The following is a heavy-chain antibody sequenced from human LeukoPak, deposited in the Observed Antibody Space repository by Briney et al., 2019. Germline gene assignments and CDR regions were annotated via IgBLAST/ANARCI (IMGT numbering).Heavy chain of an antibody. CDR2: ISAYNGNT. CDR3: ARGQWFGEGSFYYFDL. Sequence: AASVKVSCKASGYTFTSYGISWVRQAPGQGLEWMGWISAYNGNTNYAQKLQGRVTMTTDTSTSTVYMELSSLTSDDTAVYYCARGQWFGEGSFYYFDLWGQGTLVTVSS. D-gene: IGHD3-10*01. J-gene: IGHJ4*02. V-gene: IGHV1-18*01. CDR1: GYTFTSYG.